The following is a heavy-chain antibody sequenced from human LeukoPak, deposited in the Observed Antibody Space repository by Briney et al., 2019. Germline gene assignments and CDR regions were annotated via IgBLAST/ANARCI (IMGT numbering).Heavy chain of an antibody. CDR2: MYYSGST. D-gene: IGHD3-10*01. CDR3: AARRITMVRGVPPPFDY. Sequence: SETLSLTCTVSGDSISGFYWSWIRQPPGKGLEWIGYMYYSGSTNYNPSLKSRVTISVDTSKNQFSLKLSSVTAADTAVYYCAARRITMVRGVPPPFDYWGQGTLVTVSS. V-gene: IGHV4-59*01. J-gene: IGHJ4*02. CDR1: GDSISGFY.